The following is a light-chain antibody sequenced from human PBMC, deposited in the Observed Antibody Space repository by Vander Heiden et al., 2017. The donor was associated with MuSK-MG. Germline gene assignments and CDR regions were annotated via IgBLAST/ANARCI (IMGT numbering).Light chain of an antibody. CDR3: RQALQTPQE. CDR1: QSLLHSNGYNY. CDR2: LGS. J-gene: IGKJ4*02. Sequence: DIVMTQSPLSLPVTPGEPASISCRSSQSLLHSNGYNYLDWYLQKPGQSPQLLIYLGSNRASGVPDRFSGSGSGTDFTLKISRVETEDVGVYYCRQALQTPQEFGGGTKVEIK. V-gene: IGKV2-28*01.